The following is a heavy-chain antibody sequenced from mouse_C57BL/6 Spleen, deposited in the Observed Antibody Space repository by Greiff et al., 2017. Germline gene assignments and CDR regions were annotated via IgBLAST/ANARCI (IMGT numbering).Heavy chain of an antibody. J-gene: IGHJ4*01. D-gene: IGHD2-3*01. CDR1: GYAFSSYW. Sequence: QVQLQQSGAELVKPGASVKLSCKASGYAFSSYWMNWVKQRPGKGLEWIGQIYPGDGDTNYNGKFKGKAPLTADKSSSRAYMQLSSLTSEDAAVYFCARRRIYDGYYVDAMDYWGQGTSVTVSS. V-gene: IGHV1-80*01. CDR3: ARRRIYDGYYVDAMDY. CDR2: IYPGDGDT.